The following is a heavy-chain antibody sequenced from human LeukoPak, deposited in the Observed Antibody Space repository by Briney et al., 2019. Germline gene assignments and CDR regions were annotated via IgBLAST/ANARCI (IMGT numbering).Heavy chain of an antibody. V-gene: IGHV5-51*01. CDR3: ARLYTDGYSSSWYSGAMGY. CDR2: IYPGDSDT. J-gene: IGHJ4*02. CDR1: GYSFTSYW. D-gene: IGHD6-13*01. Sequence: HGESLKISCKGSGYSFTSYWIGWVRQMPGKGLEWVGIIYPGDSDTRYSPSFQGQVTISADKSISTAYLQWSSLKASDTAMYYCARLYTDGYSSSWYSGAMGYWGQGTLVTVSS.